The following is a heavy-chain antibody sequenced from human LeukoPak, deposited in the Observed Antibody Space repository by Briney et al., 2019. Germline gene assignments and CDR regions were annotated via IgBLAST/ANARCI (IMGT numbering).Heavy chain of an antibody. V-gene: IGHV1-2*02. J-gene: IGHJ6*02. CDR3: AKGATEGYYYYGLDV. Sequence: GASVKVSCKASGYTFTGYYMHWVRQAPGQGLERMGWINPKSGATTCAQKFQDRVTLTRDTSINTAYMDLSGLTSDDTAVFYCAKGATEGYYYYGLDVWGQGTTVTVSS. CDR2: INPKSGAT. CDR1: GYTFTGYY.